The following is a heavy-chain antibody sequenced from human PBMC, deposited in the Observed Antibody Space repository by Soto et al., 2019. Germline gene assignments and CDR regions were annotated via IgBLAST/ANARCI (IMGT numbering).Heavy chain of an antibody. J-gene: IGHJ6*02. CDR1: GFTFDDYA. V-gene: IGHV3-9*01. CDR2: ISWNSGSI. Sequence: EVPLVESGGGLVQPGRSLRLSCAASGFTFDDYAMHWVRQAPGKGLEWVSGISWNSGSIGYADSVKGRFTISRDNDKNSLYLQMNSLRAEDTALYYCAKGDSSSFYYGMDVWGQGTTVTVSS. D-gene: IGHD6-13*01. CDR3: AKGDSSSFYYGMDV.